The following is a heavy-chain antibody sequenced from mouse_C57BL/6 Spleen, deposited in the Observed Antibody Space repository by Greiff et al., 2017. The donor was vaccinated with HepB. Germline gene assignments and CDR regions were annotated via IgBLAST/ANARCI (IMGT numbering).Heavy chain of an antibody. CDR3: ARERLSTH. Sequence: EVQLVESGGGLVKPGGSLKLSCAASGFTFSDYGMHWVRQAPEKGLEWVAYISSGSSTIYYADTVKGRFTISRDNAKNTLFLQMTSLRSEDTAMYYCARERLSTHWGQGTLVTVSA. V-gene: IGHV5-17*01. CDR2: ISSGSSTI. CDR1: GFTFSDYG. J-gene: IGHJ3*01. D-gene: IGHD3-2*02.